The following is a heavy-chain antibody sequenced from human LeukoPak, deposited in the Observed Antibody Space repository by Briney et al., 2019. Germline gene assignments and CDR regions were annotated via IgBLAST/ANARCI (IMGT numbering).Heavy chain of an antibody. CDR1: GYSISSGHF. J-gene: IGHJ5*02. V-gene: IGHV4-38-2*01. Sequence: SETLSLTCAVSGYSISSGHFWGWIRPPPGKGLEWIGNIFESGTTYYNPSLKSRVTISVDTSKNHFSLKLSSVTAADTAVYYCARHVSYNIIGSHWGGFDPWGQGTLVTVSS. CDR2: IFESGTT. CDR3: ARHVSYNIIGSHWGGFDP. D-gene: IGHD3-22*01.